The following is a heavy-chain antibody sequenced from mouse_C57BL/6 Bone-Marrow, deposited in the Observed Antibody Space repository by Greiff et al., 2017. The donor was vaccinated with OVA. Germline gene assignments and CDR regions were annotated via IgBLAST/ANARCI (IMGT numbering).Heavy chain of an antibody. CDR2: IDPENGDT. CDR1: GFNIKDDY. Sequence: VQLKQSGAELVRPGASVKLSCTASGFNIKDDYMHWVKQRPEQGLEWIGWIDPENGDTEYASKFQGKATITADTSSNTAYLQLSSLTSEDTAVYYCTTYSNYKFAYWGQGTLVTVSA. D-gene: IGHD2-5*01. V-gene: IGHV14-4*01. J-gene: IGHJ3*01. CDR3: TTYSNYKFAY.